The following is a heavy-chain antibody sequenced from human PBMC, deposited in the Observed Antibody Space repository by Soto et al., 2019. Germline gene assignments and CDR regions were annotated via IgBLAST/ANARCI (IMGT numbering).Heavy chain of an antibody. CDR3: AKECCSGGSGLYYFDY. J-gene: IGHJ4*02. CDR1: GFTFSSYA. CDR2: ISGSGGST. D-gene: IGHD2-15*01. Sequence: GGSLRLSCAASGFTFSSYAMSWVRQAPGKGLEWVSAISGSGGSTYYADSVKGWFTISRDNSKNTLYLQMNSLRAEDTAVYYCAKECCSGGSGLYYFDYWGQGTLVTVSS. V-gene: IGHV3-23*01.